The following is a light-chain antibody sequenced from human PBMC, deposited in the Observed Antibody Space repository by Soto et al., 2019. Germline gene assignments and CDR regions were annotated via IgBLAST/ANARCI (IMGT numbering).Light chain of an antibody. V-gene: IGKV3-15*01. CDR1: QSVSSN. Sequence: EIVMTQSPATLSVSPGERATLSCRASQSVSSNLAWYQQKPGQAPRLLIYGASTRATGIPARFSGSGSGTEFTLTISSLQSEDFAVYYCQQCNNWPPFGGGTKVEIK. CDR3: QQCNNWPP. CDR2: GAS. J-gene: IGKJ4*01.